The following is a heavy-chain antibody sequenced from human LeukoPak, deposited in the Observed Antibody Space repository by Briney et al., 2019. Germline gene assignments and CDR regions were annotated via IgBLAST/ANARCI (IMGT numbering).Heavy chain of an antibody. V-gene: IGHV1-69*04. CDR3: ARDTGAGYTSDFDY. D-gene: IGHD5-24*01. Sequence: ASVKVSCKASGGTFSSYAISWVRQATGQGLEWMGRIIPILGIANYAQKFQGRVTITADKSTSTAYMELSSLRSEDTAVYYCARDTGAGYTSDFDYWGQGTLVTVSS. J-gene: IGHJ4*02. CDR1: GGTFSSYA. CDR2: IIPILGIA.